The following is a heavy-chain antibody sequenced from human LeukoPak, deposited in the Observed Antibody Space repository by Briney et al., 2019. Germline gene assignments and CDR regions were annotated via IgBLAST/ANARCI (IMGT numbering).Heavy chain of an antibody. CDR3: ATYGSGSYRFDP. CDR2: IHHSGST. J-gene: IGHJ5*02. Sequence: SETLSLTCTVSGGSISSGNYYWSWIRQHPGKGLEWIGYIHHSGSTYYNPSLKSRVIISVDTSKNQFSLKPNSVTAADTAVYYCATYGSGSYRFDPWGQGTLVTVSS. CDR1: GGSISSGNYY. D-gene: IGHD3-10*01. V-gene: IGHV4-31*03.